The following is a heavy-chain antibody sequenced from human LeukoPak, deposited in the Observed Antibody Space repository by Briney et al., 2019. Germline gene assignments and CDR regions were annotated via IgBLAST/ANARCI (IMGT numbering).Heavy chain of an antibody. CDR3: ARDLMPLGRYFDWLIGDHWDS. D-gene: IGHD3-9*01. CDR1: GYTFTGYT. Sequence: AASVKVSCKASGYTFTGYTMHWVRQAPGQGLEWMGWINSNSGGTNYAQKFQGRVTMTRDTSISTAYMELSRLRSDDTAVYYCARDLMPLGRYFDWLIGDHWDSWGQGTLVTVSS. V-gene: IGHV1-2*02. J-gene: IGHJ4*02. CDR2: INSNSGGT.